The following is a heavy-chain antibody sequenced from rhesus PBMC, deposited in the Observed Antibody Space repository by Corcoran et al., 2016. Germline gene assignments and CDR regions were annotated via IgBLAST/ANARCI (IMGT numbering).Heavy chain of an antibody. D-gene: IGHD1-44*02. J-gene: IGHJ4*01. CDR3: AKGVVGAKDY. Sequence: EVQLVESGGGLVQPGGSLRLSCAASGFTFSSYGMSWVRQAPGKGLEWVSYISNGGGSTYYADSGKGRFTISRDNSKNTLSLQMNSLRAEDTAVYYCAKGVVGAKDYWGQGVLVTVSS. CDR1: GFTFSSYG. V-gene: IGHV3S5*01. CDR2: ISNGGGST.